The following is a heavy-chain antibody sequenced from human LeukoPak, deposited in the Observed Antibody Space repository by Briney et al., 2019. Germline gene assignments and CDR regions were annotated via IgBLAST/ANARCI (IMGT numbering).Heavy chain of an antibody. Sequence: GGSLRLSCAASGFTFSNYAMHWVRQAPGKGLEWVAVIWYDGSNKYYADSVKGRFTISRDNSKNTLYLQMNSLRAEDTAVYYCAREKFLAAAGTRGSWFDPWGQGTLVTVSS. D-gene: IGHD6-13*01. CDR3: AREKFLAAAGTRGSWFDP. J-gene: IGHJ5*02. CDR2: IWYDGSNK. CDR1: GFTFSNYA. V-gene: IGHV3-33*08.